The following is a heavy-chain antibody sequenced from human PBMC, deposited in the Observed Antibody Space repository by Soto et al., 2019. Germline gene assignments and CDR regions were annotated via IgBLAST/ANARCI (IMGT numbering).Heavy chain of an antibody. V-gene: IGHV3-23*01. CDR3: AKYGYYGSGSYYHRNWFDP. CDR1: GFTFSSYA. Sequence: EVQLLESGGGLVQPGGSLRLSCAASGFTFSSYAMSWVHQAPGKGLEWVSAISGSGGSTYYADSVKGRFTISRDNSKNTLYLQMNSLRAEDTAVYYCAKYGYYGSGSYYHRNWFDPWGQGTLVTVSS. D-gene: IGHD3-10*01. J-gene: IGHJ5*02. CDR2: ISGSGGST.